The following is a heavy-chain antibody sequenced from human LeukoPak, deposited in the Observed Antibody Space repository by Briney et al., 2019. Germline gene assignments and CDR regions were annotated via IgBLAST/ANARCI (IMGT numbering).Heavy chain of an antibody. Sequence: ESGPVLVKPTETLRLTFTVSGFSLSNARMGVSWIRQPPGKALEWLAHIFSTDEKSYSTSLKSRLTISQDTSKSQVVLTMTYKDPVDTATYYCARIPLRYFDWFSPGYYMDVWGKGTTVTVSS. CDR1: GFSLSNARMG. D-gene: IGHD3-9*01. CDR3: ARIPLRYFDWFSPGYYMDV. J-gene: IGHJ6*03. CDR2: IFSTDEK. V-gene: IGHV2-26*01.